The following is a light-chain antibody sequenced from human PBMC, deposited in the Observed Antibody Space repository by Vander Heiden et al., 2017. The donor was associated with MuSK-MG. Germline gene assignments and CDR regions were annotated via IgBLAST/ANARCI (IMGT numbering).Light chain of an antibody. CDR3: QQSYSTHS. V-gene: IGKV1-39*01. CDR1: QSISSY. Sequence: DIQMTQSPFSLSASVGDRVTITCRASQSISSYLNWYQQKPGKAPKLLIYAASNLQGGVPSRFSGSGSGTDFTLTISSLQREDFATYYCQQSYSTHSFGPGTKVDFK. CDR2: AAS. J-gene: IGKJ3*01.